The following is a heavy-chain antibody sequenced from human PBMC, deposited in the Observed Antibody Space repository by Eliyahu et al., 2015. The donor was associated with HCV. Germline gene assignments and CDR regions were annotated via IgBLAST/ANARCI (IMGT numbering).Heavy chain of an antibody. CDR1: GFXFSSYS. Sequence: EVQLVESGGGLVKPGGSLRLSCAASGFXFSSYSMNWVRQAPGKGLEWVSSISSSSSYIYYADSVKGRFTISRDNAKNSLYLQMNSLRAEDTAVYYCARDNPLGYSSSSADYWGQGTLVTVSS. D-gene: IGHD6-6*01. CDR2: ISSSSSYI. CDR3: ARDNPLGYSSSSADY. V-gene: IGHV3-21*01. J-gene: IGHJ4*02.